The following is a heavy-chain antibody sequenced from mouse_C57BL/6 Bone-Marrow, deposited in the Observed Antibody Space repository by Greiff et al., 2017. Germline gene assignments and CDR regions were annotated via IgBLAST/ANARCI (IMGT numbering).Heavy chain of an antibody. D-gene: IGHD1-1*01. Sequence: VQLQQSGPELVKPGASVKLSCKASGYTFTSYDINWVKQRPGKGLEWIGWIYPRDGSTKYNEKFKGKATLTVDTSSSTAYLELHSLTSEDSAVYFCARSPFTTVAYFDYWGQGTTLTVSS. CDR1: GYTFTSYD. CDR3: ARSPFTTVAYFDY. CDR2: IYPRDGST. V-gene: IGHV1-85*01. J-gene: IGHJ2*01.